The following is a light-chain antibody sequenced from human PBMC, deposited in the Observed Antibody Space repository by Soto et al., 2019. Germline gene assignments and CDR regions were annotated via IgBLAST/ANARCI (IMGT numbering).Light chain of an antibody. V-gene: IGLV2-14*01. CDR3: SSYTNSNTLV. CDR1: SIDVVGYNY. J-gene: IGLJ1*01. Sequence: QSALTQPASVSGSPGQSITISCTGTSIDVVGYNYVSWYQQYPGKAPKLMIYDVDTRPSGVSNRFSGSKSGNTASLTISGLQADDEADYYCSSYTNSNTLVFGSGTKVTVL. CDR2: DVD.